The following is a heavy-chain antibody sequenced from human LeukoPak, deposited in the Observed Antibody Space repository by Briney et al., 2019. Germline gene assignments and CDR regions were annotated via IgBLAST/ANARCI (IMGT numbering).Heavy chain of an antibody. CDR1: GAFITRDTYY. J-gene: IGHJ3*01. Sequence: SETLSLTCTVSGAFITRDTYYWAWVRQSPGKGLEWIGSIWFDGNDYYNPSLRSRVAMSVDPSKSQFSLMLTSVTAADTAVYYCASDSISMNAFDAWGQGTMVTVSS. CDR3: ASDSISMNAFDA. D-gene: IGHD3-22*01. CDR2: IWFDGND. V-gene: IGHV4-39*07.